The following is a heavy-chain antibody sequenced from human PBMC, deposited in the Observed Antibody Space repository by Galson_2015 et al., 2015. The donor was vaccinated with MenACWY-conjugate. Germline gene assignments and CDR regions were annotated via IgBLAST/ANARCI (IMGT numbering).Heavy chain of an antibody. CDR2: ISYDGSNK. CDR1: GFTFSNYY. Sequence: SLRLSCAASGFTFSNYYMHWVRQAPGKGLEWVAVISYDGSNKYYVDSVKGRFTISRDNSKNTLYLQMNSLRPEDTAVYYCAKVAYSNSWSQPLDYWGQGTLVTVSS. J-gene: IGHJ4*02. CDR3: AKVAYSNSWSQPLDY. V-gene: IGHV3-30*18. D-gene: IGHD2-15*01.